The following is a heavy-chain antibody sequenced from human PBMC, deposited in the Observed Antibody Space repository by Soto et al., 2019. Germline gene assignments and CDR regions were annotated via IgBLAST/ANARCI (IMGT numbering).Heavy chain of an antibody. CDR3: AKLVAVAGTDDWFDP. J-gene: IGHJ5*02. D-gene: IGHD6-19*01. CDR1: GGSVSTRSYH. V-gene: IGHV4-61*01. Sequence: QVQLQESGPGLVKPSETLSLTCTVSGGSVSTRSYHWTWIRQPPGKGLEWIGYISDTGTTNYNPSLKXRXTXXVDTSKNQFSLRLSSVTPADTARYYCAKLVAVAGTDDWFDPWGQGTLVTVSS. CDR2: ISDTGTT.